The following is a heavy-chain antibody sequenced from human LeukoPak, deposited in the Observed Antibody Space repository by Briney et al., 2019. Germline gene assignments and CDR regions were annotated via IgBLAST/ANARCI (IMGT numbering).Heavy chain of an antibody. J-gene: IGHJ6*03. Sequence: SETLSLTCTVSGGSISSYYWSWIRQPPGKGLEWIGEINYSGSTSYNPSLKSRVTISLDTSKNQFSLKLSSVTAADTAVYYCARSVEGYCSGGSCYSYYYYMDVWGKGTTVTVSS. CDR3: ARSVEGYCSGGSCYSYYYYMDV. V-gene: IGHV4-34*01. CDR2: INYSGST. D-gene: IGHD2-15*01. CDR1: GGSISSYY.